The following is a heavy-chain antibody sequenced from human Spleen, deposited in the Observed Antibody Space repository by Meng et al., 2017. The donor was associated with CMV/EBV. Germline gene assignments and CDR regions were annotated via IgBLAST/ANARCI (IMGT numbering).Heavy chain of an antibody. V-gene: IGHV3-53*01. D-gene: IGHD6-13*01. Sequence: GESLKISCAASGFSVNNNYMSWVRQAPGRGLEWVSLIFTAGSTSYADSAKGRFTISRDNSKNTLYLQMNRLRAEDTAVYYCARDRYTSSSDAFDIWGQGTLVTVSS. CDR1: GFSVNNNY. J-gene: IGHJ3*02. CDR3: ARDRYTSSSDAFDI. CDR2: IFTAGST.